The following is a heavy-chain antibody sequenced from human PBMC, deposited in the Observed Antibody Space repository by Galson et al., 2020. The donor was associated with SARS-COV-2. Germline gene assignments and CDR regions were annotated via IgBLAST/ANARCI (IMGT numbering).Heavy chain of an antibody. J-gene: IGHJ6*02. CDR1: GGSFSGYY. Sequence: SQTLSLTCAVSGGSFSGYYWTWIRQPPGKGLEWVGEINHSGSTDYNPSLKSRVTISLDTSKNQFSLKLTSVTAADMAVYYCARGGPIVVEPTGTLRSMYGMDVWGQGTTVTVSS. CDR3: ARGGPIVVEPTGTLRSMYGMDV. CDR2: INHSGST. V-gene: IGHV4-34*01. D-gene: IGHD2-2*01.